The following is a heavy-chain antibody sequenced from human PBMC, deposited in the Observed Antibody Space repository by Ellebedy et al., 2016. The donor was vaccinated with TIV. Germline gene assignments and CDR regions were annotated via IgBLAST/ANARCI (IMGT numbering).Heavy chain of an antibody. J-gene: IGHJ3*02. CDR3: TSPDEGAFDI. CDR2: IRSKANSYAT. CDR1: GFTFSGSA. V-gene: IGHV3-73*01. Sequence: PGGSLRLSCAASGFTFSGSAMHWVRQASGKGLEWVGRIRSKANSYATAYAASVKGRFTISRDDSKNTAYLQMNSLKTEDTAVYYCTSPDEGAFDIWGQGTMVTVSS.